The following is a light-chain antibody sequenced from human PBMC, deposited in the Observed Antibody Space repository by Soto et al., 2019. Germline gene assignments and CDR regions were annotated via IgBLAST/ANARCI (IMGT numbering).Light chain of an antibody. Sequence: DIVLTQSPGTLSLSPGEGATLSCRASQSVSSNYLAWYQQKPGQAPRLLIYGASTRATGVPDRFSGSGSGIDFTLTISRLEPEDYAIYYCHQYDSWPPYTFGQGTKVDIK. CDR2: GAS. V-gene: IGKV3-20*01. CDR1: QSVSSNY. J-gene: IGKJ2*01. CDR3: HQYDSWPPYT.